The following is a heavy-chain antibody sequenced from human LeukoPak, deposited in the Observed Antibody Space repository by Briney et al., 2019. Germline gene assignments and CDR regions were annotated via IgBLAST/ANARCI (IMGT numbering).Heavy chain of an antibody. Sequence: ATVKVSCTASGYTFTGYYMHWVRQAPGQRLEWMGWINPSSGVTIYVQKFKGRVTMTRDTSVSTAYMELSRLTSDDTAVYYCATHYGAGSYYIDLLDYWGQGTLVTVHS. CDR1: GYTFTGYY. CDR2: INPSSGVT. J-gene: IGHJ4*02. V-gene: IGHV1-2*02. D-gene: IGHD3-10*01. CDR3: ATHYGAGSYYIDLLDY.